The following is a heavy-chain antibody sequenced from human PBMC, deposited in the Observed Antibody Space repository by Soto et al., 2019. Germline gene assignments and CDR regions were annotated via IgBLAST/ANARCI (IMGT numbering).Heavy chain of an antibody. D-gene: IGHD1-7*01. CDR2: IYWDDDK. V-gene: IGHV2-5*02. Sequence: QITLKESGPTLVKPTQPLTLTCTFSGFSLSTSGVGVGWIRQPPGKALEWLALIYWDDDKRYSPSLKSRLTIPKDTSKNHVVLTMTNMDPVDTATYYCARITGTTSDDYFDYWGQGTLVTVSS. J-gene: IGHJ4*02. CDR1: GFSLSTSGVG. CDR3: ARITGTTSDDYFDY.